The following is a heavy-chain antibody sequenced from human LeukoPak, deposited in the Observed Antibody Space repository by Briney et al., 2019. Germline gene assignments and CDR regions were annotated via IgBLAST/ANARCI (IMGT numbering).Heavy chain of an antibody. CDR3: ARDAVAD. V-gene: IGHV1-2*02. CDR2: VNPHSGGT. Sequence: ASVKVSCKTSGYTFTEYYIHWVRQAPGHGLGWMGWVNPHSGGTNFAQSFRGRVTLTRDTSVTTAYMELSRLRSDDTAVYYCARDAVADWGQGTLVTVSS. D-gene: IGHD6-13*01. J-gene: IGHJ4*02. CDR1: GYTFTEYY.